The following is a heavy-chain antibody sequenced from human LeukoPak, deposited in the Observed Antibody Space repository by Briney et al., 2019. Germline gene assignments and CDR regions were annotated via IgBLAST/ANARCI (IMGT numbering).Heavy chain of an antibody. CDR3: ARRSGVRGVIITEGSYYFDY. CDR2: ISSSSSYI. J-gene: IGHJ4*02. Sequence: RGSLRLSCAASGFTFSSYSVNWVRQAPGKGLEWVSSISSSSSYIYYADSVKGRFTISRDNAKNSLYLQMNSLRAEDTAVYYCARRSGVRGVIITEGSYYFDYWGQGTLVTVSS. D-gene: IGHD3-10*01. CDR1: GFTFSSYS. V-gene: IGHV3-21*01.